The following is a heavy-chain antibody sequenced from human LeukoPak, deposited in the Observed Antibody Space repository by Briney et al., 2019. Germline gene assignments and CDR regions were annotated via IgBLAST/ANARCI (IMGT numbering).Heavy chain of an antibody. V-gene: IGHV3-23*01. CDR3: AKSSLQYYYGSGFDY. CDR1: GFTFSSYA. Sequence: GGSLRLSCGASGFTFSSYAMSWVRQAPGKGLEWVSAISGSGGSTYYADSVKGRFTISRDNSKNTLYLQMNSLRAEDTAVYYCAKSSLQYYYGSGFDYWGQGTLVTVSS. J-gene: IGHJ4*02. D-gene: IGHD3-10*01. CDR2: ISGSGGST.